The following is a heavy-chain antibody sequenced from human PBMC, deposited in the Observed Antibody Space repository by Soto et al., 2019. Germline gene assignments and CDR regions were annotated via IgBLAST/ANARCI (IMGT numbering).Heavy chain of an antibody. Sequence: QVQLVQSGAEVKKPGSSVKVSCKASGGTFSSYTFSWVRQAPGQGLEWMGGIIAAFGTTDYAQRFQGRVMITADESKSTVYMELSSLRPEDTAVCYCASEGVGTTGRGYFDYCGQGTLGTVSS. D-gene: IGHD1-26*01. J-gene: IGHJ4*02. CDR1: GGTFSSYT. CDR3: ASEGVGTTGRGYFDY. CDR2: IIAAFGTT. V-gene: IGHV1-69*12.